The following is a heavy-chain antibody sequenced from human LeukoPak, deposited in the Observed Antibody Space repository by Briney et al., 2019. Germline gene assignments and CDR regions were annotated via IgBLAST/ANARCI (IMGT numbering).Heavy chain of an antibody. D-gene: IGHD3-22*01. CDR2: INPNSDGT. CDR3: ARVELTTGPRYFDS. V-gene: IGHV1-2*06. J-gene: IGHJ4*02. Sequence: ASVKVSCEASGYTFTGYYIHWVRQAPGQGLEWMGRINPNSDGTDYAQRFQGRVTLTRDTSISTAYMDLSRLTSDDTAVYFCARVELTTGPRYFDSWGQGTLVTVSS. CDR1: GYTFTGYY.